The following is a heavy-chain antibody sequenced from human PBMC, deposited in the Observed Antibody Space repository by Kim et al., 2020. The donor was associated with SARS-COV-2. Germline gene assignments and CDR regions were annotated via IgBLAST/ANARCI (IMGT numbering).Heavy chain of an antibody. D-gene: IGHD3-3*01. J-gene: IGHJ3*02. CDR3: ARGDTIFGVVINAFDI. V-gene: IGHV4-31*02. Sequence: SLNIRVTVSVDTAKNPFSLKLSSVTAADTAVYYCARGDTIFGVVINAFDIWGQGTMVTVSS.